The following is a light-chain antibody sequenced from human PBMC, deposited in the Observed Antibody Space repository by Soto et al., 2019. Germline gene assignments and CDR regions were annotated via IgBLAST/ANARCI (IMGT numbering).Light chain of an antibody. CDR1: SSDVGAYNY. J-gene: IGLJ3*02. V-gene: IGLV2-8*01. CDR2: EVT. Sequence: QSALTQPPSASGSPGQSVTISCTGTSSDVGAYNYVCWYQQHPGKAPKLIISEVTKQPSGVPDRFSGSKSGNTASLTVTGLQAEDEADYYCSSYAGSNNPWVFGGGTKLTVL. CDR3: SSYAGSNNPWV.